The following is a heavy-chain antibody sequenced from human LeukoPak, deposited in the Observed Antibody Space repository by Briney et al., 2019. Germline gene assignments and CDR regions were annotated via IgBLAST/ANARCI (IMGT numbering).Heavy chain of an antibody. CDR2: ISAYNGNT. CDR1: GYTFTSYG. CDR3: ARGYCDGVSCYPESLYFFDY. D-gene: IGHD2-15*01. V-gene: IGHV1-18*01. J-gene: IGHJ4*02. Sequence: ASVKVSCKASGYTFTSYGISWVRQAPGQGLEWMGWISAYNGNTNYAQKLQGRVTITRDTSASTAYMELTSLRSEDTAVYYCARGYCDGVSCYPESLYFFDYWGQGTLVTVSS.